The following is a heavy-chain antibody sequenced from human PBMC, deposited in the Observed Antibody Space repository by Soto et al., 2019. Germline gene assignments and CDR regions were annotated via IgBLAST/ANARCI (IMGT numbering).Heavy chain of an antibody. J-gene: IGHJ5*02. V-gene: IGHV1-3*01. D-gene: IGHD6-13*01. CDR1: GYTFTSYA. CDR3: AIVYSSSGPFDP. CDR2: INAGNGNT. Sequence: ASVKVSCKASGYTFTSYAMHWVRQAPGQRLEWMGWINAGNGNTKYSQKFQGRVTITRDTSASTDYMELSSLRSEDTAVYYCAIVYSSSGPFDPWGQGSLVTVSS.